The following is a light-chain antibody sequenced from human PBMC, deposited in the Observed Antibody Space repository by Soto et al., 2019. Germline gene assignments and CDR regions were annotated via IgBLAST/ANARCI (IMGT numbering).Light chain of an antibody. CDR2: DAS. V-gene: IGKV3-11*01. CDR3: QQRSNWPPIT. Sequence: EIVMTQSPATLSVSPWEIATLSCWASQSVSSYLAWYQQKPGQAPRLLIYDASNRATGIPARFSGSGSGTDFTLTISSLEPEDFAVYYCQQRSNWPPITFGHGTRLEIK. CDR1: QSVSSY. J-gene: IGKJ5*01.